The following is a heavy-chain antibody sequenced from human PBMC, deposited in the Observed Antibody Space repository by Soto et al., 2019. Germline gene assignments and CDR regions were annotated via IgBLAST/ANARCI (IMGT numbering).Heavy chain of an antibody. CDR3: ARESAALNWFDP. CDR1: GFIVTSYG. J-gene: IGHJ5*02. CDR2: IWYDGTNE. D-gene: IGHD2-2*01. V-gene: IGHV3-33*01. Sequence: GGSLRLSCAASGFIVTSYGMHWVRQAPGKGLEWVAVIWYDGTNEHYADSVKGRFTISRDSSKNTLYLQLNSLRAEDTAVYYCARESAALNWFDPWGQGTLVTVSS.